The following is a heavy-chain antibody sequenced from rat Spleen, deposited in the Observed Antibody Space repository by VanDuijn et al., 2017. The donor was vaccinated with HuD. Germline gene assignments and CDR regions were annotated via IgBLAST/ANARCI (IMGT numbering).Heavy chain of an antibody. CDR2: ITYDGSTT. CDR3: TTDNYCFAH. J-gene: IGHJ3*01. Sequence: EVQLVKSGGGLVQPGRSLKLSCAASGFTFSDYYMAWVRQAPAKGLEWVATITYDGSTTYYRDSVKGRFTISRDNAKSSLYLQMDSLRSEDTATYYCTTDNYCFAHWGQGTLVTVSS. V-gene: IGHV5-20*01. D-gene: IGHD1-10*01. CDR1: GFTFSDYY.